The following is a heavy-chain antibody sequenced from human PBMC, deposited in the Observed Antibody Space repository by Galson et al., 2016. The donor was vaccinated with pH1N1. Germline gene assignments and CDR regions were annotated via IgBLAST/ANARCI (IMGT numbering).Heavy chain of an antibody. CDR3: ARDIDGTTGWKGVDY. Sequence: TLSLTCTVSGGSISTYYWSWIRQPPGKGLEWIGYIFYTGSTTYSPSLKSRATMSVDTSKNQFSLKLTSVTAADTAVYYCARDIDGTTGWKGVDYWGQGALVTVSS. V-gene: IGHV4-59*01. CDR1: GGSISTYY. CDR2: IFYTGST. J-gene: IGHJ4*02. D-gene: IGHD1-7*01.